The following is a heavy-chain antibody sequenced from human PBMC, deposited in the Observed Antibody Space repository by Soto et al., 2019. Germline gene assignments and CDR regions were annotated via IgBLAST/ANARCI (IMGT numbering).Heavy chain of an antibody. CDR1: GFTFSSYS. CDR2: ISSSSSTI. J-gene: IGHJ5*02. Sequence: EVQLVESGGGLVQPGGSLRLSCAASGFTFSSYSMNWVRQAPGKGLERVSYISSSSSTIYYADSVKGRFTISRDNAKNSPYLQMNSLGAVDTAVYYCARGAYLNWFDPWGQGTLVTVSS. CDR3: ARGAYLNWFDP. V-gene: IGHV3-48*01.